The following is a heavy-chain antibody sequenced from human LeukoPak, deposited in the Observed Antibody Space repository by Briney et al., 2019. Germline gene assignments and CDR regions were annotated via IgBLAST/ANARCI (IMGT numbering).Heavy chain of an antibody. CDR3: ARDPVPLDN. V-gene: IGHV3-7*01. CDR2: IKQDGSEK. D-gene: IGHD1-1*01. CDR1: GFTFSSYW. J-gene: IGHJ4*02. Sequence: GGSLRLSCAASGFTFSSYWMSWVRQAPAKGLEWVAHIKQDGSEKYYVDSVKGRFTISRDNAKNSLYLQMNSLRPEDTAVYYCARDPVPLDNWGQGTLVTVSS.